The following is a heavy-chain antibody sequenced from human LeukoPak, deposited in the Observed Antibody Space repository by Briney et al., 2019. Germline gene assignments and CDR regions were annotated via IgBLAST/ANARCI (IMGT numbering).Heavy chain of an antibody. CDR1: RFTFIDYR. J-gene: IGHJ4*02. CDR2: INRDGGGT. CDR3: ARVAYGDYGVFDY. V-gene: IGHV3-74*01. Sequence: GGSLRLSFAASRFTFIDYRMHWVRQAAGKELEWVARINRDGGGTTSPYSVKCPSTITRDNAKNTLYLQMNSLRAEDTVVYFCARVAYGDYGVFDYSGQGTLVTASP. D-gene: IGHD4-17*01.